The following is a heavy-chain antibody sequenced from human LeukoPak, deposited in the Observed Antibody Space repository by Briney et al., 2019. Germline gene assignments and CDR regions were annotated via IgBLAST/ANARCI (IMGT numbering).Heavy chain of an antibody. CDR1: GYXFTSYG. V-gene: IGHV1-18*01. D-gene: IGHD4-17*01. CDR3: ARGYTATGNWYFDL. CDR2: ISAYNGNT. Sequence: ASVKVSCKASGYXFTSYGMSWVRQAPGQGLEWMGWISAYNGNTNYAQNLQGRVTMTTDTSTRTAYMELRSLRSDDTALYYCARGYTATGNWYFDLWGRGTLVSVSS. J-gene: IGHJ2*01.